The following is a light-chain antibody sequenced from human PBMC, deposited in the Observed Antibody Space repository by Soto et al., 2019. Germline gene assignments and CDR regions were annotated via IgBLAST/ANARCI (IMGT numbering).Light chain of an antibody. V-gene: IGKV3-15*01. CDR2: GAS. CDR3: KQYNSWPRT. Sequence: EVVMTPSPASLSVSPGERATLSCRASQRVSTNFSWYQQKPGQAPRLLIYGASPRATGIPSRFSGSGSGTEFTLTISSLHSEDIEVYYCKQYNSWPRTFGQGTKVEIK. CDR1: QRVSTN. J-gene: IGKJ1*01.